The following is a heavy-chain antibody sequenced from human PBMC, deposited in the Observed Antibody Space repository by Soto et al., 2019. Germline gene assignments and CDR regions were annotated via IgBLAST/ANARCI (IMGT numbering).Heavy chain of an antibody. Sequence: SGPTLVNPTQTLTLTCTFSGFSLSTSGLGVGWIRQPPGKALEWLALIYWDDDKRYSPSLKSRLTITKDTSKNQVVLTMTNMDPVDTATYYCARISMATAELDYWGQGTLVTVSS. V-gene: IGHV2-5*02. J-gene: IGHJ4*02. CDR1: GFSLSTSGLG. CDR2: IYWDDDK. D-gene: IGHD5-12*01. CDR3: ARISMATAELDY.